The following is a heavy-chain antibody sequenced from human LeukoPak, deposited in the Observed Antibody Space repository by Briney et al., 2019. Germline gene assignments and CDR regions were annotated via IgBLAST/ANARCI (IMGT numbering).Heavy chain of an antibody. Sequence: GGSLRLSCAASGFTFSSYAMSRVRQAPGKGLGWVSAISGSGGSTYYADSVKGRFTISRDNSKNTLYLQMNSLRAEDTAVYYCAKDEWPGGSGSMGPYYYYGMDVWGQGTTVTVSS. CDR3: AKDEWPGGSGSMGPYYYYGMDV. D-gene: IGHD3-10*01. V-gene: IGHV3-23*01. J-gene: IGHJ6*02. CDR1: GFTFSSYA. CDR2: ISGSGGST.